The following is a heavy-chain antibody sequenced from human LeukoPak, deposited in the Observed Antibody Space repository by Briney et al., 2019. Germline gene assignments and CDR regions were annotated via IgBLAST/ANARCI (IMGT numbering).Heavy chain of an antibody. D-gene: IGHD3-22*01. CDR1: GGSMSDYY. V-gene: IGHV4-59*01. CDR3: ARGRSIYDSTGYYY. CDR2: IYYSGGT. Sequence: SETLSLTCTVSGGSMSDYYWSWIRQPPGKGLEWIGHIYYSGGTNYNPSLKSRVTISVDTSKNQFSLKLSSVTAADTAVYYCARGRSIYDSTGYYYWGQGTRVTVSS. J-gene: IGHJ4*02.